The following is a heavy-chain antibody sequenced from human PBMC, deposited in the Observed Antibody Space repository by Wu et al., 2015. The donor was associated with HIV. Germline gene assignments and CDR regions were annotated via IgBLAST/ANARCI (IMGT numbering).Heavy chain of an antibody. Sequence: QVQLVQSGAEVRKPGSSVKVSCKASGGTLRNYAISWVRQAPGQGLEWMGTIIPTFDLSNYAQKFQGRVTITTDESTSTAYMELSSLRSEDTAMYYCAKDRVTDTQYYFDYWGQGTPVSVSS. J-gene: IGHJ4*02. D-gene: IGHD2-21*02. CDR2: IIPTFDLS. CDR3: AKDRVTDTQYYFDY. CDR1: GGTLRNYA. V-gene: IGHV1-69*05.